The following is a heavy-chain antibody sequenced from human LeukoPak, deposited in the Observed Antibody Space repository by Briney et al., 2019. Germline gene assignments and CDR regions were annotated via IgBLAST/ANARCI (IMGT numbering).Heavy chain of an antibody. Sequence: SQTLSLTCTVSGGSISSGGYYWSWIRQHPGKGLEWIGYIYYSGSTYYNPSLKSRVTISVDTSKNQFSLKLSSVTAADTAVYYCARSGRVCSSTGCYIAYWGQGTLVTVSS. CDR1: GGSISSGGYY. CDR2: IYYSGST. V-gene: IGHV4-31*03. D-gene: IGHD2-2*02. CDR3: ARSGRVCSSTGCYIAY. J-gene: IGHJ4*02.